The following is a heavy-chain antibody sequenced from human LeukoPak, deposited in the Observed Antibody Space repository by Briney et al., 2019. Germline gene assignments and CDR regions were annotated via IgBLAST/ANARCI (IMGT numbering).Heavy chain of an antibody. D-gene: IGHD5-24*01. CDR3: ARGASKRDGYNEE. CDR1: LGSFIGYY. V-gene: IGHV4-34*01. Sequence: SETLSVTRVVYLGSFIGYYWSGMRQPPGKGGEWIGEINHSGSTNHNPSLKRRVTISVDTSKNQFSLKLSSVTAADTAVYYCARGASKRDGYNEEWGQGTLVTVSS. J-gene: IGHJ4*02. CDR2: INHSGST.